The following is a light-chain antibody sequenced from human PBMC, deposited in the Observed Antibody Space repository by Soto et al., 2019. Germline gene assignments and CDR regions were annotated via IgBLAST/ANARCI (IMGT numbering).Light chain of an antibody. J-gene: IGLJ2*01. Sequence: QPVLTQPPSASGTPGQRVTISCSGSSSNIGSNTVNWYQQLPGTAPKLLIYSNNQRPSVVPDRFSGSKSGTSASLAIRGLQSEDEADYYCAAWDDSLNGPVFGGGTKLTVL. CDR1: SSNIGSNT. CDR3: AAWDDSLNGPV. CDR2: SNN. V-gene: IGLV1-44*01.